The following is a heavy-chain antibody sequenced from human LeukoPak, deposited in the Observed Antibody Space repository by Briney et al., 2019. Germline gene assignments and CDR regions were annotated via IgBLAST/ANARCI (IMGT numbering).Heavy chain of an antibody. CDR3: ARDQVQLCSSGSCYVIDN. D-gene: IGHD2-15*01. CDR2: MSYDGSNK. CDR1: GFTFDIYA. J-gene: IGHJ4*02. Sequence: GGSLTLSCAASGFTFDIYAMHWVRQAPGRGLEWVAVMSYDGSNKYYADSVKGRFTISRDNSQNTLHLQMSSLRVADTAVYYCARDQVQLCSSGSCYVIDNWGPGTLVAVSS. V-gene: IGHV3-30*04.